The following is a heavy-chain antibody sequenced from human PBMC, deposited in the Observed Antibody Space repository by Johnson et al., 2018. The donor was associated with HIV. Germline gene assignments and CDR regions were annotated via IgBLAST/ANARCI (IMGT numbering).Heavy chain of an antibody. J-gene: IGHJ3*02. V-gene: IGHV3-66*01. CDR3: ARGPVMVRGVTDAFDI. Sequence: VQLVESGGGVVQPGRSLRLSCAASGFTVSSNYMSWVRQAPGKGLEWVSVIYSGGSTYSADSVKGRFTISRDNSKNTLYLQMNSLRAEDTAVYYCARGPVMVRGVTDAFDIWGQGTMVTVSS. CDR1: GFTVSSNY. D-gene: IGHD3-10*01. CDR2: IYSGGST.